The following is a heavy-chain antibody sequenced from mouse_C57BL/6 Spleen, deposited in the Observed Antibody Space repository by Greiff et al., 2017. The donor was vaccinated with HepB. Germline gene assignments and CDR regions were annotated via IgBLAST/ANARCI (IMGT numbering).Heavy chain of an antibody. J-gene: IGHJ2*01. CDR1: GFNIKYYY. CDR3: ARGHDYDEGYFDY. V-gene: IGHV14-2*01. CDR2: IDPEDGET. Sequence: EVQLQQSGAELVKPGASVKFSCTASGFNIKYYYMHWVKQRTEQCLEWIGRIDPEDGETKYAPKFPGKATITAETSSNTAYLQLSSLTSEDTAVYYCARGHDYDEGYFDYWGQGTTLTVSS. D-gene: IGHD2-4*01.